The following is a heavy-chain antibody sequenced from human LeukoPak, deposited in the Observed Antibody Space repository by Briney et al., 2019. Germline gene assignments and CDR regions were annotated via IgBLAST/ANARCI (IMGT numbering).Heavy chain of an antibody. CDR1: GYTFTGYY. D-gene: IGHD3-22*01. CDR2: INPNSGGT. CDR3: ARDQGYYYDSSGYSNWFDP. V-gene: IGHV1-2*02. J-gene: IGHJ5*02. Sequence: ASVKVSCKASGYTFTGYYMHWVRQAPGQGLEWMGWINPNSGGTNYAQKFQGRVTMTRDTSISTAYMELSRLRSDDTAVYYCARDQGYYYDSSGYSNWFDPWGQGTLVTVSS.